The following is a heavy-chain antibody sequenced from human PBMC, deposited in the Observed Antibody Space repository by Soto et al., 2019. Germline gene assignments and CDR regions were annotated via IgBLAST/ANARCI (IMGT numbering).Heavy chain of an antibody. V-gene: IGHV3-23*01. CDR2: ISGSGGSA. D-gene: IGHD6-13*01. Sequence: GGSLRLSCAASGFTFSSYAMSWVRQAPGTGLEWVSAISGSGGSAYYADSVKGRFTISRDNSKNTLYLQMNSLRAEDTAVYYCAESASRYSSSWYYFDCWGQGTLVTVSS. CDR1: GFTFSSYA. CDR3: AESASRYSSSWYYFDC. J-gene: IGHJ4*02.